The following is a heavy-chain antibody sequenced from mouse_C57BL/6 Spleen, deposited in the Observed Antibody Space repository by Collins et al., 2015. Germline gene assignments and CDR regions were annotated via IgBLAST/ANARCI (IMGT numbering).Heavy chain of an antibody. CDR2: ISYDGSN. V-gene: IGHV3-6*02. CDR1: GYSITSGYY. D-gene: IGHD2-4*01. Sequence: DVQLQESGPGLVKPSQSLSLTCSVTGYSITSGYYWNWIRQFPGNKLEWMGYISYDGSNNYNPSLKNRISITRDTSKNQFFLKLNSVTTEDTATYYCARRYYDYDIFYAMDYWGQGTSVTVSS. CDR3: ARRYYDYDIFYAMDY. J-gene: IGHJ4*01.